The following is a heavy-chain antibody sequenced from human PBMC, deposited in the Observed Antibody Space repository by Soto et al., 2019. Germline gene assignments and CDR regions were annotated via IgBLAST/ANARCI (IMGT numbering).Heavy chain of an antibody. D-gene: IGHD3-10*01. J-gene: IGHJ5*02. V-gene: IGHV1-8*01. CDR1: GYTFTSYD. CDR3: ARVRYYYGSGSKTTWLDP. Sequence: ASVKVSCKASGYTFTSYDINWVRQATGQGLEWMGWMNPNSGNTGYAQKFQGRVTMTRNTSISTAYMELSSLRSEDTAVYYCARVRYYYGSGSKTTWLDPWGHGTLVTVSS. CDR2: MNPNSGNT.